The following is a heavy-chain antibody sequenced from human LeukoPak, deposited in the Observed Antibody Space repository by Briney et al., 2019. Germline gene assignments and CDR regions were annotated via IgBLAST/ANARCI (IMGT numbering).Heavy chain of an antibody. CDR1: GFTFSSYA. J-gene: IGHJ4*02. CDR2: ISYDGSNK. Sequence: PGRSLRLSCAASGFTFSSYAMHWVRQAPGKGLEWVAVISYDGSNKYYADSVKGRFTISRDNSKNTLYLQMNSLRAEDTAVYYCARGYYGDYFLDYWGQGTLVTVSS. D-gene: IGHD4-17*01. CDR3: ARGYYGDYFLDY. V-gene: IGHV3-30-3*01.